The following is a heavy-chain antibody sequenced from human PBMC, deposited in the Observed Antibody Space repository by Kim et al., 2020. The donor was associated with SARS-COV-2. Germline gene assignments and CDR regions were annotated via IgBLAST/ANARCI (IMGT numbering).Heavy chain of an antibody. CDR2: IYYSGST. Sequence: SETLSLTCTVSGGSISSGGYYWSWIRQHPGKGLEWIGYIYYSGSTYYNPPLKSRVTISVDTSKNQFSLKLSSVTAADTAVYYCARAPAGQWLVLGWGQGTLVTVSS. J-gene: IGHJ4*02. D-gene: IGHD6-19*01. CDR3: ARAPAGQWLVLG. CDR1: GGSISSGGYY. V-gene: IGHV4-31*03.